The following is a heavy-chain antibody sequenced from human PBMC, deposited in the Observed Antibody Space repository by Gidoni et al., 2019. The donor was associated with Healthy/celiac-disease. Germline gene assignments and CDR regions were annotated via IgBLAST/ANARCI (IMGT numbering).Heavy chain of an antibody. Sequence: QVQLVQSGAEVQKPGSSVKVSCKASGRTFSSYAISWVRQAPGQGLEWMGGIIPIFGTANYAQKFQGRVTITADESTSTAYMELSSLRSEDTAVYYCARDSYYDSSGEYYYYYGMDVWGQGTTVTVSS. J-gene: IGHJ6*02. V-gene: IGHV1-69*01. CDR1: GRTFSSYA. D-gene: IGHD3-22*01. CDR3: ARDSYYDSSGEYYYYYGMDV. CDR2: IIPIFGTA.